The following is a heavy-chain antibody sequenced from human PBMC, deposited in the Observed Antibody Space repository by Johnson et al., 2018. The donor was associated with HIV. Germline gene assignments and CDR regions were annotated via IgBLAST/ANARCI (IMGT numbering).Heavy chain of an antibody. CDR1: GFTLRSYA. CDR2: ISYDESNK. D-gene: IGHD3-3*01. CDR3: ARDRAYYDFWSGYPENYDAFDI. V-gene: IGHV3-30*04. Sequence: QVQLVESGGGVVQPGRSLRLSCGASGFTLRSYAMHWVRQAPGKGLEWVAVISYDESNKYYVDSVKGRFTISRDNSKNTLYLQMNSRRAEDTAVYYCARDRAYYDFWSGYPENYDAFDIWGPGTLVTVSS. J-gene: IGHJ3*02.